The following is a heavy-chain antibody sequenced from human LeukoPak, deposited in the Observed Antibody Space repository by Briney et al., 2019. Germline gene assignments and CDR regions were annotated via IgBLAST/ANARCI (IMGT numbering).Heavy chain of an antibody. CDR1: GFTFSSYA. CDR2: ISSNGGST. V-gene: IGHV3-64*01. D-gene: IGHD1-26*01. Sequence: GGSLRLSCAATGFTFSSYAMHWVRQAPGEGLEYVSAISSNGGSTYYANSVKGRFTISRDNSKNTLYLQMGSLRAEDMAVYYCARGEQGATPTNFDYWGQGTLVTVSS. J-gene: IGHJ4*02. CDR3: ARGEQGATPTNFDY.